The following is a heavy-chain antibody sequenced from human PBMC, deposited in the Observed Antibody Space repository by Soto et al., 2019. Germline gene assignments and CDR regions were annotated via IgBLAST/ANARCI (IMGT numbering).Heavy chain of an antibody. CDR2: ISTHSGNT. CDR3: ATTTLVGLFHH. V-gene: IGHV1-18*01. J-gene: IGHJ1*01. Sequence: QVQLVQSGAEVKKPGASVKVSCKASGYTFSSYGISWVRQAPGQGLEWMGWISTHSGNTDYAQKFQGRVIMTTDTSTSTAYMELRSLRSDDTAVYYCATTTLVGLFHHWGQGTLVTVSS. D-gene: IGHD4-17*01. CDR1: GYTFSSYG.